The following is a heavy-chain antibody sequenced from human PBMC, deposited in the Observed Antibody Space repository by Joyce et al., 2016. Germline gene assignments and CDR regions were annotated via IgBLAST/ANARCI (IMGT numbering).Heavy chain of an antibody. J-gene: IGHJ4*02. CDR2: IYGGGST. CDR1: GFTVSNNY. D-gene: IGHD3-16*01. Sequence: EVQLVESGGGLVQPGGSLRLSCAASGFTVSNNYMRWVRQAPGKGLEWVSLIYGGGSTHYADSVKGRFNIARDNSKNTLYLQMNSLGAEDTAVYYCAGDGNGGGKWGQGTLVTVSS. V-gene: IGHV3-66*01. CDR3: AGDGNGGGK.